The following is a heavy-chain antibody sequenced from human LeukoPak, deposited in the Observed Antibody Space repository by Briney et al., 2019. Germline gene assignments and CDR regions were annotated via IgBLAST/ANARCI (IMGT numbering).Heavy chain of an antibody. CDR3: ARVGYDYVWGSYTPNYYFDY. CDR1: GYTFTSYG. D-gene: IGHD3-16*01. V-gene: IGHV1-18*01. Sequence: ASVKVSCKASGYTFTSYGISWVRQAPGQGLERMGWISAYNGDTNYAQKLQGRVTMTTDTSTSTAYMELRSLRSDDTAVYYCARVGYDYVWGSYTPNYYFDYWGQGTLVTVSS. CDR2: ISAYNGDT. J-gene: IGHJ4*02.